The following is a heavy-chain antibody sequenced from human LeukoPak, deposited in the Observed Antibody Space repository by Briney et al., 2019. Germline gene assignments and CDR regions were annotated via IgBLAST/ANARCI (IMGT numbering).Heavy chain of an antibody. CDR1: GFTFTTYW. Sequence: GESLRLSCAASGFTFTTYWMSWVRQAPGKGLEWVANIKKDGSEKYYVDSVKGRFTISRDNAKNSLYLQMNSLRADDTAVYYCARDSHGDYNYWGQGTLVTVSS. V-gene: IGHV3-7*01. J-gene: IGHJ4*02. D-gene: IGHD4-17*01. CDR3: ARDSHGDYNY. CDR2: IKKDGSEK.